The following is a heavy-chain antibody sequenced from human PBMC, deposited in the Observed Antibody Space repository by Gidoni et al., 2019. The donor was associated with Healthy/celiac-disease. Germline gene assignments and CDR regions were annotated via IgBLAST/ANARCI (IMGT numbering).Heavy chain of an antibody. CDR2: IYYSGGT. V-gene: IGHV4-39*02. J-gene: IGHJ5*02. CDR1: CGSIRSSSYY. D-gene: IGHD2-2*01. Sequence: LQLQESCPGLGQPSETLSLTCTVSCGSIRSSSYYRGWLGQPPGKGLEWIGSIYYSGGTYYNTSIKSRVTISVDTSKNKFSLKLSSVTAEDTAVYYCARENGGYCSSTSCYRERDWFDPWGQGTLVTVSS. CDR3: ARENGGYCSSTSCYRERDWFDP.